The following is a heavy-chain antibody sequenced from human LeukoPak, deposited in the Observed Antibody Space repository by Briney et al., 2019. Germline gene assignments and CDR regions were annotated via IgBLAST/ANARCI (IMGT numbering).Heavy chain of an antibody. D-gene: IGHD3-22*01. CDR2: ISSSSIYT. CDR3: ARDSDRDYDSSGYYFAY. J-gene: IGHJ4*02. V-gene: IGHV3-21*04. Sequence: GGSLRLSCEASGFTLSSYNMNWFRQAPGKGLEWVSCISSSSIYTYYADSVKGRFTISRDNAKNSLYLQLDSLRAEDTAVYYCARDSDRDYDSSGYYFAYWGQGTLVTVSS. CDR1: GFTLSSYN.